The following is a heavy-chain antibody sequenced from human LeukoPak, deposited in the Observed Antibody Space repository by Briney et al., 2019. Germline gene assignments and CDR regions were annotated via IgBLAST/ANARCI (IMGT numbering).Heavy chain of an antibody. V-gene: IGHV1-46*01. Sequence: ASVKVSCKASGYTFTSSYLHWVRQAPGQGLGWMGIINPSGGSTSYAQKFQGRVTMTRDMSTSTVYMELSSLRSEDTAVYYCARVGVYGDYFDYWGQGTLVTVSS. D-gene: IGHD4-17*01. CDR1: GYTFTSSY. J-gene: IGHJ4*02. CDR3: ARVGVYGDYFDY. CDR2: INPSGGST.